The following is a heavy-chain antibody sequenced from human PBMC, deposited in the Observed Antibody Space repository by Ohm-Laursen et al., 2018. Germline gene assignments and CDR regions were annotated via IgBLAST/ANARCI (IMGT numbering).Heavy chain of an antibody. V-gene: IGHV4-59*07. CDR2: IYYSGST. CDR1: GGSISSYY. CDR3: ARCGRIAARQRGYYGMDV. D-gene: IGHD6-6*01. Sequence: SDTLSLTCTVSGGSISSYYWSWIRQPPGKGLEWIGYIYYSGSTNYNPSLKSRVTISVDTSKNQFSLKLSSVTAADTAVYYCARCGRIAARQRGYYGMDVWGQGTTVTVSS. J-gene: IGHJ6*02.